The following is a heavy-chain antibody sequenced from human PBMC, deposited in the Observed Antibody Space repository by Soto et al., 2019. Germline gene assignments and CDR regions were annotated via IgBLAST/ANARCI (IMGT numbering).Heavy chain of an antibody. Sequence: VASVKVSCKASGYTFTNYSIHWVRHAPGQRLEWMGWINAGDDSTKYSQKLQGRVTITRDTPANTVYMQLNSLRSEDTAVYYCARDLGGWPDFWGQGTLVTVSS. J-gene: IGHJ4*02. CDR2: INAGDDST. CDR1: GYTFTNYS. D-gene: IGHD2-15*01. CDR3: ARDLGGWPDF. V-gene: IGHV1-3*01.